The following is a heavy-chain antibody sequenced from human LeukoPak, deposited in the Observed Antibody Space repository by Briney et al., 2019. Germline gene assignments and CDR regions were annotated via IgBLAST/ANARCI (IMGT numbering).Heavy chain of an antibody. CDR2: ISTDNGYT. CDR3: ARDYFNFLVVPNWFDP. V-gene: IGHV1-18*01. CDR1: GYSFTNYG. D-gene: IGHD3-10*01. J-gene: IGHJ5*02. Sequence: ASVKVSCKASGYSFTNYGISWVRQAPGQGLEWMGWISTDNGYTNYGQNLQGRHTMTTDTSTSTAYMELRSLKSDDTAVYYCARDYFNFLVVPNWFDPWGQGTLVTVSS.